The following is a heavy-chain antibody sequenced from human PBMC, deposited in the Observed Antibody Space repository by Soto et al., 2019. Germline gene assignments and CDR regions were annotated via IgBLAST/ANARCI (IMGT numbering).Heavy chain of an antibody. V-gene: IGHV3-53*02. CDR1: WFTVSTNY. J-gene: IGHJ4*02. CDR3: ARSIAVAGQYHDY. Sequence: EMQLVETGGGLIQPGGSLRLSCAASWFTVSTNYMSWVRQAPGKGLEWVSIIYSSGTTYYADSVKGRFTISRDNSKNTLYLQMNSLRAEDTAVYYCARSIAVAGQYHDYWGQGTLVTVSS. D-gene: IGHD6-19*01. CDR2: IYSSGTT.